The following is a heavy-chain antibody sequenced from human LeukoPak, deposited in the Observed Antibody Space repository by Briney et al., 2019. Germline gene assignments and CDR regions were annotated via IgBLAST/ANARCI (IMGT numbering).Heavy chain of an antibody. J-gene: IGHJ4*02. CDR1: GFTFSSYS. Sequence: GGSLRLSCAASGFTFSSYSMNWVRQAPGKGLEWVSSISSSSSYIYYADSVKGRFTISRDNAKNSLYLQMNSLRAEDTAVYYCASAGYGDHYFDYWGQGTLVTVSS. V-gene: IGHV3-21*01. CDR2: ISSSSSYI. CDR3: ASAGYGDHYFDY. D-gene: IGHD4-17*01.